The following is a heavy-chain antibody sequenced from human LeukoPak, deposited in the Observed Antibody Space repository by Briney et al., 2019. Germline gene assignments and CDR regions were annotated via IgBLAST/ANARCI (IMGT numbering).Heavy chain of an antibody. V-gene: IGHV3-30*18. J-gene: IGHJ4*02. CDR3: AKSITRIVVQPDY. CDR1: GFTFSNYG. CDR2: ISYDGSDS. D-gene: IGHD3-22*01. Sequence: GRSLRLSCAASGFTFSNYGMHWVRQAPGRGLEWVAIISYDGSDSYYAASVRGRFTISRDNSKSTLYLQMNSLRAEDTAVYYCAKSITRIVVQPDYWGQGTLVIVSS.